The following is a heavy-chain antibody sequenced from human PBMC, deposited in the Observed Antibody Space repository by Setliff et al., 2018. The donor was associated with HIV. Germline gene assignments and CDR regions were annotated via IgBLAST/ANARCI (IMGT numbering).Heavy chain of an antibody. V-gene: IGHV4-31*03. CDR3: ARGGLGVVTSFDS. J-gene: IGHJ4*02. CDR2: IHYSGNT. CDR1: GGSISSGGYY. Sequence: SETLSLTCTVSGGSISSGGYYWSWIRQHPGKGLEWIGYIHYSGNTYNNPSLNSRISISVDMSKNKFSLKLSPLTAADTAVYYCARGGLGVVTSFDSWGPGTLVTVSS. D-gene: IGHD3-3*01.